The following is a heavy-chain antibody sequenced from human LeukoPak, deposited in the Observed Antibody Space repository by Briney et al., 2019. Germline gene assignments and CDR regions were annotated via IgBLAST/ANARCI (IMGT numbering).Heavy chain of an antibody. CDR1: GGSISSSSYY. Sequence: PSETLSLTCTVSGGSISSSSYYWGWIRQPPGKGLEWIGSIYYSGSTYHNPSLKSRVTISVDTSKIQVSLRLSSVTAADTAVYYCVRHTNLEAFDIWGQGTMVTVSS. CDR3: VRHTNLEAFDI. D-gene: IGHD2-8*01. J-gene: IGHJ3*02. CDR2: IYYSGST. V-gene: IGHV4-39*01.